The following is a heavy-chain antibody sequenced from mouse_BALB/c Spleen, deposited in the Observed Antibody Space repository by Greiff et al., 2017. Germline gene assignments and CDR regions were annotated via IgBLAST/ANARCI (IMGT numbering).Heavy chain of an antibody. CDR1: GFTFSDYY. Sequence: EVQVVESGGGLVKPGGSLKLSCAASGFTFSDYYMYWVRQTPEKRLEWVATISDDGSYTYYPDSVKGRFTISRDNAKNNLYLQMSSLKSEDTAMYYCARARYDYEDAMDYWGQGTSVTVSS. J-gene: IGHJ4*01. CDR3: ARARYDYEDAMDY. D-gene: IGHD2-4*01. CDR2: ISDDGSYT. V-gene: IGHV5-4*02.